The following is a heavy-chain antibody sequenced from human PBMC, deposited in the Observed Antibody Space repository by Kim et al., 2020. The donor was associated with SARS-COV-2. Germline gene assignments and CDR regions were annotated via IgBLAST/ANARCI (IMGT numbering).Heavy chain of an antibody. V-gene: IGHV4-39*07. J-gene: IGHJ5*02. Sequence: LKSRVTISVDTSKNQFSLKLSSVTAADTAVYYCARDLITMIVVEPGWFDPWGQGTLVTVSS. CDR3: ARDLITMIVVEPGWFDP. D-gene: IGHD3-22*01.